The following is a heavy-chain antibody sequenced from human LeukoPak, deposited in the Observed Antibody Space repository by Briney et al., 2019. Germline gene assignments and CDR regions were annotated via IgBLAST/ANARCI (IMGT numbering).Heavy chain of an antibody. J-gene: IGHJ4*02. CDR3: ARGRGTGYRIDY. Sequence: TPSETLSLTCTVSGGSISSSSYYWGWIRQPPGKGLEWIGSIYYSGSTYYNPSLKSRVTISVDTSKNQFSLKLSSVTAADTAVYYCARGRGTGYRIDYWGRGTLVTVSS. D-gene: IGHD6-25*01. CDR1: GGSISSSSYY. V-gene: IGHV4-39*01. CDR2: IYYSGST.